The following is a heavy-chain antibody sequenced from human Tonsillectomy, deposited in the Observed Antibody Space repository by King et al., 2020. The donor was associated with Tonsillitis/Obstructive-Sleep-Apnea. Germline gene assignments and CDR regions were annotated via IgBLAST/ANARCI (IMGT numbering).Heavy chain of an antibody. CDR1: GFTFSSYW. CDR2: INSDGSST. V-gene: IGHV3-74*01. Sequence: VQLVESGGGLVQPGGSLRLSCAASGFTFSSYWMHWVRQAPGKGLVWGSRINSDGSSTSYADSVKGRFTISRDNAQNTLYLQMNSLRAEDTAVYYCARDRLDSYGFYYYYMDVWGKGTTVTVSS. J-gene: IGHJ6*03. D-gene: IGHD5-18*01. CDR3: ARDRLDSYGFYYYYMDV.